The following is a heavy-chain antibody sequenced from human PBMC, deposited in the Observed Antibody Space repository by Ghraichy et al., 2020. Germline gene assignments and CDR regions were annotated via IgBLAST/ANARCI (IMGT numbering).Heavy chain of an antibody. CDR1: GYTFTSYG. D-gene: IGHD2-2*01. CDR2: ISAYNGNT. V-gene: IGHV1-18*04. CDR3: ARAHYCSSTSCYGNYYYGMDV. J-gene: IGHJ6*02. Sequence: ASVKVSCKASGYTFTSYGISWVRQAPGQGLEWMGWISAYNGNTNYAQKLQGRVTMTTDTSTSTAYMELRSLRSDDTAVYYCARAHYCSSTSCYGNYYYGMDVWGQGTTVTVSS.